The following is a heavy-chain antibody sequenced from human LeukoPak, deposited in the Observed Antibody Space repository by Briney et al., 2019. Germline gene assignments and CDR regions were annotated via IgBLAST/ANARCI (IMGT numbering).Heavy chain of an antibody. V-gene: IGHV1-69*01. J-gene: IGHJ4*02. CDR1: GGTFSSYA. CDR3: ARDEDYYDSSGYV. Sequence: SVKVSCKASGGTFSSYAISWVRQAPGQGLEWMEGIIPIFGTANYAQKFQGRVTITADESTGTAYMELSSLRSEDTAVYYCARDEDYYDSSGYVWGQGTLVTVSS. D-gene: IGHD3-22*01. CDR2: IIPIFGTA.